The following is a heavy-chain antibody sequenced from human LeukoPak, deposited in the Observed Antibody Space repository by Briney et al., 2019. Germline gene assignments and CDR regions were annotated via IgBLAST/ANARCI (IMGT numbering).Heavy chain of an antibody. CDR1: GGSFSGYY. Sequence: SETLSLTCAVYGGSFSGYYWSWIRQPPGKGLEWIGEINHSGSTNYNPSLKSRVTISVDTSKNQFSLKVTSVTAADTAVYYCARSKDILTGYCFDYWGQGTLVTVPS. V-gene: IGHV4-34*01. CDR3: ARSKDILTGYCFDY. J-gene: IGHJ4*02. CDR2: INHSGST. D-gene: IGHD3-9*01.